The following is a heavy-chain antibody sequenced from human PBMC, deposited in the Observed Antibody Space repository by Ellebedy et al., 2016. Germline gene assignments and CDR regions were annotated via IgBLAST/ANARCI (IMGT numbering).Heavy chain of an antibody. D-gene: IGHD2-15*01. J-gene: IGHJ5*02. Sequence: ASVKVSXKASGYTFTSYGISWVRQAPGQGLEWMGWISAYNGNTNYAQKLQGRVTMTTDTSTSTAYMELSSLRSEDTAVYYCATNRPGGSGHWFNPWGQGTLVTVSS. CDR3: ATNRPGGSGHWFNP. V-gene: IGHV1-18*01. CDR1: GYTFTSYG. CDR2: ISAYNGNT.